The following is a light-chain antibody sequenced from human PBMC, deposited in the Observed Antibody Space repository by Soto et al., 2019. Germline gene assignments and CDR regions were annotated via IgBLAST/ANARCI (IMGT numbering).Light chain of an antibody. CDR3: QQYNNWTPLT. J-gene: IGKJ4*01. CDR1: QSVSSN. Sequence: EIVMTQSPATLSVSPGERATLSCRASQSVSSNLAWYQQKPCQAPRLLIYGASTSATGIPARFRGSGSGTEFTLTISSLQSEDFAVYYCQQYNNWTPLTFGGGTKVEIK. V-gene: IGKV3-15*01. CDR2: GAS.